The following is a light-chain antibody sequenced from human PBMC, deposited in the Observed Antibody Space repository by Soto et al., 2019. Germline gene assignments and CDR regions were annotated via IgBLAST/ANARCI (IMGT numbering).Light chain of an antibody. Sequence: DIQMTQSPSSLSASVGDRVTITCRTSQSINTYLNWYQQKPGKAPKLLIYGASSLQSGVPLRFSGSGSGTDSTLTITTLQPEDFATYYCQESYSFLWGTCGQGTKVEIK. CDR2: GAS. CDR3: QESYSFLWGT. V-gene: IGKV1-39*01. CDR1: QSINTY. J-gene: IGKJ1*01.